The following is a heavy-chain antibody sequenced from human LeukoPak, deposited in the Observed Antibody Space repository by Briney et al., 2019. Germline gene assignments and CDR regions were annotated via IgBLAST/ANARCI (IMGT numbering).Heavy chain of an antibody. J-gene: IGHJ4*02. Sequence: PGRSLRLSCGASGFTFSSSAMHWVRQAPGKGLEWVAVISYDGSNKYYADSVKGRFTISRDNSKNTLYLQMDSLRAEDTAVYYCARDWRELLDYWGQGTLVTVSS. CDR1: GFTFSSSA. V-gene: IGHV3-30-3*01. CDR3: ARDWRELLDY. CDR2: ISYDGSNK. D-gene: IGHD1-26*01.